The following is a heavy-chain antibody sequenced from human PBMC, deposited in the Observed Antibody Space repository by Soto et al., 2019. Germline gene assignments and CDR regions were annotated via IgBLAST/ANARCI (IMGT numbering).Heavy chain of an antibody. D-gene: IGHD3-10*01. Sequence: GASVKLSCKASGCTFSSYAISWVRQAPGQGLEWMGGIIPIFGTANYAQKFQGRVTITADESTSTAYMELSSLRSEDTAVYYCARDGRGITMVRGVSRYGMDVWGQGTTVTVSS. CDR1: GCTFSSYA. CDR3: ARDGRGITMVRGVSRYGMDV. J-gene: IGHJ6*02. CDR2: IIPIFGTA. V-gene: IGHV1-69*13.